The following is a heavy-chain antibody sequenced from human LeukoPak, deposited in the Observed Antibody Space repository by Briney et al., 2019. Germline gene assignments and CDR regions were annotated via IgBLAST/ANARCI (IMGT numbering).Heavy chain of an antibody. J-gene: IGHJ4*02. CDR3: ARGVSGILDY. CDR2: TYYRSKWYN. Sequence: SQTLSLTCALSGDSVSSNTAAWAWIRQSPARGLEWLGRTYYRSKWYNDYAVSVKSRITFNAHTSKNQFSLQLNSVTPEDTAVYYCARGVSGILDYWGQGTLVTVSS. CDR1: GDSVSSNTAA. D-gene: IGHD5/OR15-5a*01. V-gene: IGHV6-1*01.